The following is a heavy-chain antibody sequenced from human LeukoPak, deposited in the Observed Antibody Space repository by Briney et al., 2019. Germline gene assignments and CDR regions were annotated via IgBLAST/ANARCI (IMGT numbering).Heavy chain of an antibody. D-gene: IGHD1-26*01. CDR3: AGVGASSDYMDV. Sequence: ASAKVSCKASGYTFTSYYMHWVRQAPGQGLEWMGIINPSGGSTSYAQKFQGRVTMTRDTSISTAYMELSRLRSDDTAVYYCAGVGASSDYMDVWGKGTTVTVSS. V-gene: IGHV1-46*01. CDR2: INPSGGST. CDR1: GYTFTSYY. J-gene: IGHJ6*03.